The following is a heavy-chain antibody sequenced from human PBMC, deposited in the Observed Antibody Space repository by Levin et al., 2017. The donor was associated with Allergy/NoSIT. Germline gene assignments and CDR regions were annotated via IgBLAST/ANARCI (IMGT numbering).Heavy chain of an antibody. D-gene: IGHD6-13*01. J-gene: IGHJ4*02. Sequence: PGGSLRLSCAVSGFTFSNYWMSWVRQAPGKGLEWVAMIKEDGSALHYVDSVKGRFTISSDKAKNSLNLLMSSIRAEDSAVYYCARDLSAAEPPHHAYWGQGTLVTVSS. V-gene: IGHV3-7*04. CDR3: ARDLSAAEPPHHAY. CDR1: GFTFSNYW. CDR2: IKEDGSAL.